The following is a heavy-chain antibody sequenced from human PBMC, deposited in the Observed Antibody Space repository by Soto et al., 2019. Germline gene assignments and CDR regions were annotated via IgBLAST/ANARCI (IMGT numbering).Heavy chain of an antibody. CDR3: ARDHSRGADHYYYYMDV. CDR2: INPNSGDT. Sequence: ASVKVSCKASGYTFTGYYMHWVRQAPGQGLEWMGWINPNSGDTNYAQKFQGWVTMTRDTSISTAYMELSRLRSDDTAVYYCARDHSRGADHYYYYMDVWGKGTTVTVSS. J-gene: IGHJ6*03. D-gene: IGHD1-26*01. CDR1: GYTFTGYY. V-gene: IGHV1-2*04.